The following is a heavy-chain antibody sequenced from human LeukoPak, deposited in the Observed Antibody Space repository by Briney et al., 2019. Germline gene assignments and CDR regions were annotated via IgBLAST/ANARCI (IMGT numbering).Heavy chain of an antibody. D-gene: IGHD3/OR15-3a*01. CDR1: GGSLSGYC. Sequence: SETLSLTCAVYGGSLSGYCWTWIRQPPGKGLEWIGDINHSGSSNYKPSLKSRVTISVDTSKNQFSLQLSSVTPEDTAMYYCAKEGAGLIDWGQGTLVTVSS. V-gene: IGHV4-34*01. CDR3: AKEGAGLID. CDR2: INHSGSS. J-gene: IGHJ4*02.